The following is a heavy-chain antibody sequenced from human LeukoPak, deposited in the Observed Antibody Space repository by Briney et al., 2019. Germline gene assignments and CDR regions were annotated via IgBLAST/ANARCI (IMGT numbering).Heavy chain of an antibody. D-gene: IGHD3-22*01. Sequence: SETLSLTCTVSGGSISSYYWSWIRQPPGKGLEWIGYIYYSGSTNYNPSLKSRVTISVDTSKNQFSLKLSSVTAADTAVYYCARVGYYDSSGYSNDAFDIWGQGTMVTASS. CDR2: IYYSGST. J-gene: IGHJ3*02. CDR3: ARVGYYDSSGYSNDAFDI. V-gene: IGHV4-59*01. CDR1: GGSISSYY.